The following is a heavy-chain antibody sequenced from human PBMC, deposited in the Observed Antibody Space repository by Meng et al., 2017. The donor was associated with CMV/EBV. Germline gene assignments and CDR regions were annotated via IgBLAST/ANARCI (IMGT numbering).Heavy chain of an antibody. CDR2: INHSGST. V-gene: IGHV4-34*01. CDR3: ARRNGVPRVFWSYYGMDV. CDR1: GGSFSGYY. D-gene: IGHD3-3*01. J-gene: IGHJ6*02. Sequence: SETLSLTCAVYGGSFSGYYWSWIRQPPGKGLEWIGEINHSGSTNYNPSLKSRVTISVDTSKNQFSPKLSSVTAADTAVYYCARRNGVPRVFWSYYGMDVWGQGTTVTVSS.